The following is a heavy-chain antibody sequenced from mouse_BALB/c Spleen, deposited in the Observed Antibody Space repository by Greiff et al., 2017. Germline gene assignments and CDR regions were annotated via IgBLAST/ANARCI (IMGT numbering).Heavy chain of an antibody. V-gene: IGHV5-9-3*01. Sequence: EVQLVESGGGLVKLGGSLKLSCAASGFTFSSYYMSWVRQTPEKRLELVAAINSGGSYTYYPDSVKGRFTISRDNAKNTLYLQMSSLRSEDTAMYYCARRDYGYDWFAYWGQGTLVTVSA. CDR1: GFTFSSYY. CDR3: ARRDYGYDWFAY. CDR2: INSGGSYT. D-gene: IGHD2-2*01. J-gene: IGHJ3*01.